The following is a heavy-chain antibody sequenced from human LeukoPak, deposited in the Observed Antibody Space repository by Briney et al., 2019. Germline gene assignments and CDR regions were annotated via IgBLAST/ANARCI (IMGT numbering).Heavy chain of an antibody. Sequence: SETLSLTCAVYGGSFSGYYWSWIRQPPGKGLEWIGEINHSGSTNYNPSLKSRVTITVDTTKNHFFMKLSSVTAADTAVYYCARVGSSWYEDYFDYWGQGTLVTVSS. CDR3: ARVGSSWYEDYFDY. CDR2: INHSGST. J-gene: IGHJ4*02. V-gene: IGHV4-34*01. CDR1: GGSFSGYY. D-gene: IGHD6-13*01.